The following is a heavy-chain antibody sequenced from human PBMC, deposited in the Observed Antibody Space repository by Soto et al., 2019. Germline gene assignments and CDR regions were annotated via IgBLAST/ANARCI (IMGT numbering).Heavy chain of an antibody. D-gene: IGHD6-13*01. V-gene: IGHV4-31*03. CDR2: IHYSGSN. CDR3: ARAWTATAGGANWFDS. CDR1: GGSIRGVGYF. J-gene: IGHJ5*02. Sequence: QVQLQESGPGLVEPSQTLSLTCTVSGGSIRGVGYFWSWIRQCSGRGLEWIGYIHYSGSNYYNPSLKSRVIISVDTSKTQFFLNLTSVTAADTAVYYCARAWTATAGGANWFDSWGQGTLVTVSS.